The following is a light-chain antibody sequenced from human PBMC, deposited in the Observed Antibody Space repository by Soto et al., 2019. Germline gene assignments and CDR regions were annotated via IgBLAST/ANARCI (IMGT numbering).Light chain of an antibody. Sequence: EIVLTQSPGTLSLSPGERATLSCRASQSVSSSYLAWYQQKPGQAPRLLIYGASSRATGIPDRFSGSGSGTDFTLTISSLQAEDVAVYYCQQYLGIPRTFGQGTKVDIK. V-gene: IGKV3-20*01. J-gene: IGKJ1*01. CDR1: QSVSSSY. CDR3: QQYLGIPRT. CDR2: GAS.